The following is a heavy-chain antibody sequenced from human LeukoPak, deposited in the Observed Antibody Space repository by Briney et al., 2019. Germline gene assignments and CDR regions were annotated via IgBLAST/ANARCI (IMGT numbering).Heavy chain of an antibody. CDR2: IFPGDSDT. V-gene: IGHV5-51*01. CDR1: GYSFSTYW. J-gene: IGHJ5*02. Sequence: GESLKISCKASGYSFSTYWIAWVRQMPGKGLEWMGIIFPGDSDTRYSPSFQGQVTISADKSINTAYLQWRSLKASDTAMYYCARSGVPGAMTWFDPWGQGTLVTVSP. CDR3: ARSGVPGAMTWFDP. D-gene: IGHD2-2*01.